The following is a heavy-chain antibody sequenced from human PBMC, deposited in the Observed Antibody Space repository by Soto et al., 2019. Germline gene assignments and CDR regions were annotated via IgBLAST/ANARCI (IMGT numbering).Heavy chain of an antibody. Sequence: GGSLRLSCTASGFTFSSYAMSWVRQAPGKGLEWVSAISGSGGSTYYADSVKGRFTISRDNSKNTLYLQMNSLRAEDTAVYYCAKEYSYDSSGYYHFDYWGQGTLVTVSS. J-gene: IGHJ4*02. CDR3: AKEYSYDSSGYYHFDY. D-gene: IGHD3-22*01. CDR2: ISGSGGST. CDR1: GFTFSSYA. V-gene: IGHV3-23*01.